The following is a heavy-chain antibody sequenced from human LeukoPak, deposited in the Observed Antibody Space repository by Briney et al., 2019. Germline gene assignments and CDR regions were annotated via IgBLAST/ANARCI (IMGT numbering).Heavy chain of an antibody. CDR2: INLNSGDT. Sequence: GASVEVSCKPSGYTFTGYYMHWMRQAPGQGLEWVGWINLNSGDTNYAQKVQGRVTMTREKSISTAYMELRRLRYDDTAVYYCASWAGGNAPVASFDYWGQGTLVTVSS. CDR3: ASWAGGNAPVASFDY. V-gene: IGHV1-2*02. CDR1: GYTFTGYY. J-gene: IGHJ4*02. D-gene: IGHD2-21*01.